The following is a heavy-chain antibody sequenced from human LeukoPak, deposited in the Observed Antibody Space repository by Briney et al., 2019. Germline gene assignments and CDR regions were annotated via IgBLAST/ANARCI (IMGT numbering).Heavy chain of an antibody. CDR3: ARHKADYYDSSGSMGAFDI. CDR1: GGSISSYY. CDR2: IYYSGST. Sequence: SETLSLTCIVSGGSISSYYWSWIRQPPGKGLEWIGYIYYSGSTNYNPSLKSRVTISVDTSKNQFSLKLSSVTAADTAVYYCARHKADYYDSSGSMGAFDIWGQGTMVTVSS. V-gene: IGHV4-59*08. J-gene: IGHJ3*02. D-gene: IGHD3-22*01.